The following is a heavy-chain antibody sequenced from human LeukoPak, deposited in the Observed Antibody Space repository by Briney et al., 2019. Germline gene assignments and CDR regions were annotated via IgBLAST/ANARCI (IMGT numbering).Heavy chain of an antibody. CDR3: ARGDSGNYLVP. Sequence: GGSLRLSCAASGFTVSSNYMSWVRQAPGKGLEWVSVIYSASSTYYADSVKGRFSISRDNAKNSLYLQMNSLRAEDTAVYYCARGDSGNYLVPWGQGTLVTVSS. CDR1: GFTVSSNY. V-gene: IGHV3-53*01. CDR2: IYSASST. D-gene: IGHD1-26*01. J-gene: IGHJ4*02.